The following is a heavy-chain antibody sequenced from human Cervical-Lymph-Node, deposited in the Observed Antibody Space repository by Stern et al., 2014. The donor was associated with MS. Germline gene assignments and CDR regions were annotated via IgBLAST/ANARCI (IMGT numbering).Heavy chain of an antibody. J-gene: IGHJ4*02. CDR3: ARQHPLAPYSHWFLDI. Sequence: EVQLLESGAEVRKPGDSLKISCQSSGYKFTNYWLGWVRQMPGKSLEWVGSIYAGDSDTRYSPYFQGRVTMSANRSISTTYLQWSSLSASDTAIYYCARQHPLAPYSHWFLDIWGLGTLVTVSS. V-gene: IGHV5-51*01. CDR2: IYAGDSDT. D-gene: IGHD3-9*01. CDR1: GYKFTNYW.